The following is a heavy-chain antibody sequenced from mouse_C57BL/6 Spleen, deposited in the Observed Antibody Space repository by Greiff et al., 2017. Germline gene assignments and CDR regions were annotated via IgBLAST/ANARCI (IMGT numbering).Heavy chain of an antibody. Sequence: QVQLQQSGAELAKPGASVTLSCKASGYTFTSYWMHWVNQRHGQGLEWIGYINPSSGYTKYNQKFKDKATLTADKSSSPAYMQLSSLTYAVSAVYYCAKSLDNYGSSHSMDYWGQGTSVTGSS. J-gene: IGHJ4*01. CDR1: GYTFTSYW. V-gene: IGHV1-7*01. D-gene: IGHD1-1*01. CDR3: AKSLDNYGSSHSMDY. CDR2: INPSSGYT.